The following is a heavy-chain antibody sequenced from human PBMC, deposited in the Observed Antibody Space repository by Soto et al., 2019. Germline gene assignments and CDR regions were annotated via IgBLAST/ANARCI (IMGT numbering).Heavy chain of an antibody. Sequence: QVQLVESGGGVVQPGRSLRLSCAASGFTFDSHTMHWVRQAPGKGLEWVALISFDGSLKYDADSVKGRFTISRDNFKNTLFLEMNSLRAADTGVYSCARTYSSSWNYFDYWGQGTLVTVSS. V-gene: IGHV3-30*04. CDR3: ARTYSSSWNYFDY. CDR2: ISFDGSLK. CDR1: GFTFDSHT. D-gene: IGHD6-13*01. J-gene: IGHJ4*02.